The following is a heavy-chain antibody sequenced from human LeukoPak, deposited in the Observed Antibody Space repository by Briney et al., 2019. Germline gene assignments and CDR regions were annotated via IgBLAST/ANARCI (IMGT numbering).Heavy chain of an antibody. D-gene: IGHD2-15*01. CDR1: GFSFSVYY. CDR3: VGGYDY. V-gene: IGHV3-72*01. Sequence: GGSLRLSCAASGFSFSVYYMAWARQAPGKGLEWVGLSRNKENRYSTEYGASVKGRVTISRDDSKNLMYLEMKSLKSEDTAVYYCVGGYDYWGQGTLVTVSS. J-gene: IGHJ4*02. CDR2: SRNKENRYST.